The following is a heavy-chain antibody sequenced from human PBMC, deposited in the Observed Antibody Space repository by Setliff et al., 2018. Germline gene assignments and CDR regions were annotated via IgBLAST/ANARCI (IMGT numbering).Heavy chain of an antibody. J-gene: IGHJ4*02. CDR2: ICYGGSA. Sequence: PSETLSLTCTVSGGSISSSNYYWGWIRQPPGKGLEWIGNICYGGSAYYNPSLKSRVTISVDTSKNQFSLKLSSVTAADTAMYYCARILGYCSGGSCYVPYWGQGTLVTVSS. V-gene: IGHV4-39*07. D-gene: IGHD2-15*01. CDR1: GGSISSSNYY. CDR3: ARILGYCSGGSCYVPY.